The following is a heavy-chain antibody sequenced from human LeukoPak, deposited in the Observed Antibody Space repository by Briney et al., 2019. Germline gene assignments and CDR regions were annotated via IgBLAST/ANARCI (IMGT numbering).Heavy chain of an antibody. CDR2: ISASGGTT. V-gene: IGHV3-23*01. Sequence: GGSLRLSCAASGFTFNNYAVSWVRQAPGKGLEWVSAISASGGTTYYADSVKGRFTISRDNSENTLFLQMNSLRAEDTAVYYCAKEPREYCSSTSCPNWFDSWGQGTLVTVSS. J-gene: IGHJ5*01. CDR3: AKEPREYCSSTSCPNWFDS. D-gene: IGHD2-2*01. CDR1: GFTFNNYA.